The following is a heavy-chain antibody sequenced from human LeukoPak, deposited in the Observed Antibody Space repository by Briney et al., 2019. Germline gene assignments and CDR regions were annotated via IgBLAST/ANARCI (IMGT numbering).Heavy chain of an antibody. V-gene: IGHV4-34*01. CDR2: INHSGST. Sequence: SETLSLTCAVYGGSFSGYYWSWIRQPPGKGLERIGEINHSGSTNYNPSLKSRVTISVDTSKNQFSLKLSSVTAADTAVYYCARGHLRYSYWGQGTLVTVSS. J-gene: IGHJ4*02. CDR1: GGSFSGYY. D-gene: IGHD3-9*01. CDR3: ARGHLRYSY.